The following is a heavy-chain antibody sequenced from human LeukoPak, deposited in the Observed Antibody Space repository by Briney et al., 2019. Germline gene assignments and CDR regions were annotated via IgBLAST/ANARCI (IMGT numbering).Heavy chain of an antibody. CDR2: IYYSGST. D-gene: IGHD4-23*01. Sequence: PSQTLSLTSTVSAGSISSGGYYWSWIRQHPGKGLEWIGYIYYSGSTYYNPSLKSRVTISVDTSKNQFPLKLSSVTAADTAVYYCAREVVTPRARGRYFDYWGQGTLVTVSS. J-gene: IGHJ4*02. CDR3: AREVVTPRARGRYFDY. CDR1: AGSISSGGYY. V-gene: IGHV4-31*03.